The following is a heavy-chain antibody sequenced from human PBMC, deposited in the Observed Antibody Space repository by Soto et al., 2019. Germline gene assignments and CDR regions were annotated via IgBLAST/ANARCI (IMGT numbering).Heavy chain of an antibody. CDR3: ARTHSSVWYFDY. CDR2: IWYDGSNK. V-gene: IGHV3-33*01. J-gene: IGHJ4*02. Sequence: QVQLVESGGGVVQPGRSLRLSCAASGFTLSSYGMHWVRQAPGKGLEWVAVIWYDGSNKYYADSVKGRFTISRDNSKNTLYLQMNSLRAEDTAVYYCARTHSSVWYFDYWGQGTLVTVSS. D-gene: IGHD6-19*01. CDR1: GFTLSSYG.